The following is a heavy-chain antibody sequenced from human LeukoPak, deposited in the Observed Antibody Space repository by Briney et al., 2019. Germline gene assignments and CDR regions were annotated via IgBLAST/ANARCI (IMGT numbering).Heavy chain of an antibody. CDR1: GFTFDDYA. V-gene: IGHV3-9*01. D-gene: IGHD5-12*01. J-gene: IGHJ4*02. CDR2: ISWNSGSI. Sequence: GRSLRLSCAASGFTFDDYAMHWVRQAPGKGLEWVSGISWNSGSIGYADSVKGRFTISRDNAKNSLYLQMNSLSAEDTALYYCAKGSGYDSSRNYFDYWGQGTLVTVSS. CDR3: AKGSGYDSSRNYFDY.